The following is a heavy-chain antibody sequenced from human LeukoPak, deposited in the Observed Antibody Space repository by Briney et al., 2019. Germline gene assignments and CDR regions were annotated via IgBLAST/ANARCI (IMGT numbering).Heavy chain of an antibody. Sequence: ASVKVSCKASGYTFTSYGISWVRQAPGQGLEWMGWINSYNGNTNYAQKLQGRVTMTTDTSTSTAYMELRSLRSDDTAVYYCARGGEVCSSTSCYRGHEYWGQGTLVTVSS. J-gene: IGHJ4*02. D-gene: IGHD2-2*01. CDR3: ARGGEVCSSTSCYRGHEY. CDR2: INSYNGNT. V-gene: IGHV1-18*01. CDR1: GYTFTSYG.